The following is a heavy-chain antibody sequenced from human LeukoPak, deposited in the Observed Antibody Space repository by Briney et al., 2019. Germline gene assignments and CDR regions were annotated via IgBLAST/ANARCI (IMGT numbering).Heavy chain of an antibody. CDR2: ISYDGSNK. CDR3: AKDVYGSGSYSYFDY. D-gene: IGHD3-10*01. V-gene: IGHV3-30*18. Sequence: PGGSLRLSCAASGFTFSSYGMHWVRQAPGKGLEWVAVISYDGSNKYYADSVKGRFTISRDNSKNTLYLQMNSLRAEDTAVYYCAKDVYGSGSYSYFDYWGQGTLVTVSS. J-gene: IGHJ4*02. CDR1: GFTFSSYG.